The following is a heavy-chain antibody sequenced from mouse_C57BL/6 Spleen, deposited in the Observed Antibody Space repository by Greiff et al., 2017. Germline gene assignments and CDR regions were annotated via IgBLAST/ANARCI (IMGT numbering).Heavy chain of an antibody. CDR2: INPYNGDT. Sequence: VQLQQSGPELVKPGDSVKISCKASGYSFTGYFMNWVMQSHVKSLEWIGRINPYNGDTFYNQKFKGKATLTVDKSSSTAHMELRSLTSEDAAVYYCAPNYDYGSSSFAYWGQGTLVTVSA. D-gene: IGHD1-1*01. CDR1: GYSFTGYF. J-gene: IGHJ3*01. CDR3: APNYDYGSSSFAY. V-gene: IGHV1-20*01.